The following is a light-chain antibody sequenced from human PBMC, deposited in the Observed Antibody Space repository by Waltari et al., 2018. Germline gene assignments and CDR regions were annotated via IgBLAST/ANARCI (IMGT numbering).Light chain of an antibody. J-gene: IGLJ1*01. V-gene: IGLV2-14*01. CDR2: DVS. Sequence: QSALTQPASVSGSPGQSITISCTGTSSDVGGYNYVSWYQQHPGKAPKLMIYDVSKRPSGVSNRFSGSKSGNTASLTISGLQAEDEADYYCSSYTSSSTPYVFGIGTKVTVL. CDR3: SSYTSSSTPYV. CDR1: SSDVGGYNY.